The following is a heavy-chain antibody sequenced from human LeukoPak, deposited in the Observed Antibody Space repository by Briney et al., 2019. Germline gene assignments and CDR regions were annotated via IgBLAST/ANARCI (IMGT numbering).Heavy chain of an antibody. CDR2: IHARGGS. J-gene: IGHJ5*02. CDR1: GDSIDSGPYY. CDR3: ARDVSDKEVEAFDP. V-gene: IGHV4-61*02. Sequence: SQTLSLTCTVSGDSIDSGPYYWTWIRQTAGTGLEWIGRIHARGGSDYNPSLKSRVTMSADTSKNQFSLNLSSVTAADTAVYYCARDVSDKEVEAFDPWGRGTLVTVSS. D-gene: IGHD3-9*01.